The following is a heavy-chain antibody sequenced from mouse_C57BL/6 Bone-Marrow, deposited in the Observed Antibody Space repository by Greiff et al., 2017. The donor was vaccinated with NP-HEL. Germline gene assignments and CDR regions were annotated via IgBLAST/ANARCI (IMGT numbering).Heavy chain of an antibody. D-gene: IGHD2-14*01. CDR2: IDPSDSYT. Sequence: VKLQESGAELVRPGTSVKLSCKASGYTFTSYWMHWVKQRPGQGLEWIGVIDPSDSYTNYNQKFKGKATLTVDTSSSTAYMQLSSLTSEDSAVYYCARSRCRSGFAYWGQGTLVTVSA. J-gene: IGHJ3*01. CDR1: GYTFTSYW. CDR3: ARSRCRSGFAY. V-gene: IGHV1-59*01.